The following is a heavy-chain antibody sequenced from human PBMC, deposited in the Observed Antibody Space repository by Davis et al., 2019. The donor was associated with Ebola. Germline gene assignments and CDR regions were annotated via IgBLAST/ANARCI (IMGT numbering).Heavy chain of an antibody. V-gene: IGHV3-23*01. CDR3: AKGTGNYGGAAAS. CDR1: GFSFSDFG. CDR2: IRSHGEKD. D-gene: IGHD1-7*01. Sequence: PGGSLRLSCVGSGFSFSDFGMSWVRQRPGEGLAWVSTIRSHGEKDDYAGSVQGRFTISRDNSKNTLYLQMDSLKVEDTAIYYCAKGTGNYGGAAASWGQGTLVTVSS. J-gene: IGHJ5*02.